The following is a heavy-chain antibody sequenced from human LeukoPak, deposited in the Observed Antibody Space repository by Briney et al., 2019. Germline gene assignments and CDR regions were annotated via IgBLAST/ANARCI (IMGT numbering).Heavy chain of an antibody. CDR3: LRDLVGYCSSPSCYYYYYRDV. V-gene: IGHV4-34*01. D-gene: IGHD2-2*01. Sequence: SETLSLTCAVYGGSFSGYYWRWIRQPPGKGLEWVGEINHSGSTNYNPALKSRGTISVKASKNQFSLKLSSVTAAETSVYCWLRDLVGYCSSPSCYYYYYRDVGRKGNTLTISS. CDR1: GGSFSGYY. J-gene: IGHJ6*03. CDR2: INHSGST.